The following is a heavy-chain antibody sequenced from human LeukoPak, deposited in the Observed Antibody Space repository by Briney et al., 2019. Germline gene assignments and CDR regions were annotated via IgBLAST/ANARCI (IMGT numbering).Heavy chain of an antibody. CDR2: IYYSGST. D-gene: IGHD4-17*01. CDR3: ARVIAGRRDYGARNWFDP. Sequence: SETLSLTCTVSGGSISSSSYYWGWIRQPPGKGLEWIGYIYYSGSTNYNPSLKSRVTISVDTSKNQFSLKLSSVTAADTAVYYCARVIAGRRDYGARNWFDPWGQGTLVTVSS. J-gene: IGHJ5*02. V-gene: IGHV4-61*05. CDR1: GGSISSSSYY.